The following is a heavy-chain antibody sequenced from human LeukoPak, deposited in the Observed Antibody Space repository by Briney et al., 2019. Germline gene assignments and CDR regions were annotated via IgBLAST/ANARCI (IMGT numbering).Heavy chain of an antibody. Sequence: GASVKVSCKASGYTFTGYYIHWVRQAPGQGLEWMGWINPNSGGTNYAQKFQGRVTMTRDTSISTAYMELSRLRSDDTAVYYCATTLGDILTGYYTDSYFDYWGQGTLVTVSS. CDR3: ATTLGDILTGYYTDSYFDY. J-gene: IGHJ4*02. D-gene: IGHD3-9*01. CDR2: INPNSGGT. V-gene: IGHV1-2*02. CDR1: GYTFTGYY.